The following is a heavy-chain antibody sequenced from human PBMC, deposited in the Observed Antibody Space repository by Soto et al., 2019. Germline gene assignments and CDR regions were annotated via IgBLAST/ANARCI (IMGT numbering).Heavy chain of an antibody. D-gene: IGHD3-22*01. J-gene: IGHJ4*02. CDR3: ASWSRWLSGVAVNH. CDR2: INPSGGST. Sequence: ASVKVSCKVSGYTLTELSMHWVRQAPGKGLEWMGIINPSGGSTSYAQKFQGRVTMTRDTSTSTVYMELSSLRSEDTAVYYCASWSRWLSGVAVNHWGQGTLVTVSS. V-gene: IGHV1-46*03. CDR1: GYTLTELS.